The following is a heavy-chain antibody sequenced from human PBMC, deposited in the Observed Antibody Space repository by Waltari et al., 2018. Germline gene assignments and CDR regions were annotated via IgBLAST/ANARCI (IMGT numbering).Heavy chain of an antibody. CDR1: RFTFNSHA. Sequence: EVELVESGGDLVQPGGSLRLSCAACRFTFNSHAMHWVRQAPGRGLEYVSGISSDGGSTYYASSVKGRFIISRDNSKNTLFLQMGSLRADDMAVYYCARGGYCPPASCYLDYWGQGTLVTVSS. CDR2: ISSDGGST. J-gene: IGHJ4*02. V-gene: IGHV3-64*01. CDR3: ARGGYCPPASCYLDY. D-gene: IGHD2-15*01.